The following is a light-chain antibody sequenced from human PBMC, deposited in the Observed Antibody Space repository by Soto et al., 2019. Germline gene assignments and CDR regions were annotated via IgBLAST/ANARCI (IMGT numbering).Light chain of an antibody. CDR3: SSYTSSSTLV. V-gene: IGLV2-14*01. CDR2: EVS. Sequence: QSVLTQPASMSGSPGQSITISCTGTSSDVGGYNYVSWYQHHPGKAPKLMIYEVSNRPSGVSNRFSGSKSGNTASLTISGLQAEDEADYYCSSYTSSSTLVFGTGTKLTV. J-gene: IGLJ1*01. CDR1: SSDVGGYNY.